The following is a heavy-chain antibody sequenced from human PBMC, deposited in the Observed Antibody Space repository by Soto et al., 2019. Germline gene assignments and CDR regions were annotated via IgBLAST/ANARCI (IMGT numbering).Heavy chain of an antibody. V-gene: IGHV1-18*01. D-gene: IGHD3-9*01. CDR1: GYTFTSYG. CDR2: ISAYNGNT. CDR3: ARIEGGTGYYNFVHDYFDY. Sequence: GASVKVSCKASGYTFTSYGISWVRQAPGQGLEWMGWISAYNGNTNYAQKLQGRVTMTTDTSTSTAYMELRSLRSDDTAVYYCARIEGGTGYYNFVHDYFDYWGQGTLVTVSS. J-gene: IGHJ4*02.